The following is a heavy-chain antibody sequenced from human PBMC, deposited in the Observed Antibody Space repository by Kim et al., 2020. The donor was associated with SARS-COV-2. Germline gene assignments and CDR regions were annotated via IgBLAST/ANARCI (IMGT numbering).Heavy chain of an antibody. CDR3: ARGLYYWLMVYDDDLHGEYFQH. CDR2: MNPNSGNT. CDR1: GYTFTSYD. J-gene: IGHJ1*01. V-gene: IGHV1-8*01. Sequence: ASVKVSCKASGYTFTSYDINWVRQATGQGLEWMGWMNPNSGNTGYAQKFQGRVTMTRNTSISTAYMELSSLRSEDTAVYYCARGLYYWLMVYDDDLHGEYFQHWGQGTLVTVSS. D-gene: IGHD2-8*01.